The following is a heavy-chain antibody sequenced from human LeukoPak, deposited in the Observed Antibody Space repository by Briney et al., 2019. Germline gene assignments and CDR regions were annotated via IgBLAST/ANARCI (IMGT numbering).Heavy chain of an antibody. D-gene: IGHD5-18*01. CDR3: ARDLAYSRLDY. J-gene: IGHJ4*02. Sequence: PGGSLRLSCAVSGLTFSSSWMDWVRQAPGKGLEWMASINPEGSEKYSADSVKGRFTISRDNAKNSLYLQMDSLRVEDTAFYYCARDLAYSRLDYWGQGMLVTVSS. CDR1: GLTFSSSW. V-gene: IGHV3-7*01. CDR2: INPEGSEK.